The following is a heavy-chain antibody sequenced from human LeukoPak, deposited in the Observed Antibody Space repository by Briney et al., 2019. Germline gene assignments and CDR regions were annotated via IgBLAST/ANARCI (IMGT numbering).Heavy chain of an antibody. CDR2: ISYDGSNK. V-gene: IGHV3-30*03. CDR1: GFTFSSSG. J-gene: IGHJ4*02. D-gene: IGHD3-10*01. Sequence: GRSLRLSCAASGFTFSSSGMHWVRQAPGKGLEWVAFISYDGSNKYYADSVKGRFTISRDNSKNTLYLQMNSLRAEDTAVYYCAGFLRSGSYYNSWGQGTLVTVSS. CDR3: AGFLRSGSYYNS.